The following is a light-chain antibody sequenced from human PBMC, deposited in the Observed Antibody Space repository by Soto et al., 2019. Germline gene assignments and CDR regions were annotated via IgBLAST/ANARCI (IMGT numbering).Light chain of an antibody. CDR2: GAS. V-gene: IGKV3-20*01. CDR1: QSVSSSY. CDR3: QQYGSSVWT. J-gene: IGKJ1*01. Sequence: EFVLTQSPGTLSLSPGERATLSCRASQSVSSSYLAWYQQKPGQAPRLLIYGASSRATGIPVRFSGSGSVTDFTLTISSLESEDVAGYYGQQYGSSVWTFGQGTKVEIK.